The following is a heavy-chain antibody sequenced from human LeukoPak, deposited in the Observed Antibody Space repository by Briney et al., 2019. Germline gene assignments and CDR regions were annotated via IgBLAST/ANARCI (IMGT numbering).Heavy chain of an antibody. D-gene: IGHD3-9*01. CDR2: ISSSGSTI. J-gene: IGHJ3*02. V-gene: IGHV3-48*03. Sequence: GGSLRLSCAASGFTFSSYGMNWGRQAPGKGLERVSYISSSGSTIYYSDPLKGRFTISRDNAKNSLYLQMNSLRAEDTAVYYCARLANLLTDDAFDIWGQGTMVTVSS. CDR1: GFTFSSYG. CDR3: ARLANLLTDDAFDI.